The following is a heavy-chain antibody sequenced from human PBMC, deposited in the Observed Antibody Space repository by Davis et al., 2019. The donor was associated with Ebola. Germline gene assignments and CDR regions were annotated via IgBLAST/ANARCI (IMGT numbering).Heavy chain of an antibody. D-gene: IGHD3-3*01. CDR2: INHSGST. CDR1: GGSFSGYY. Sequence: SETLSLTCAVYGGSFSGYYWSWIRQPPGKGLEWIGEINHSGSTNYNPSLKSRVTISVDTSKNQFSLKLSSVTAADTAVYYCARGTRFLEWLFHDYWGQGTLATVSS. V-gene: IGHV4-34*01. CDR3: ARGTRFLEWLFHDY. J-gene: IGHJ4*02.